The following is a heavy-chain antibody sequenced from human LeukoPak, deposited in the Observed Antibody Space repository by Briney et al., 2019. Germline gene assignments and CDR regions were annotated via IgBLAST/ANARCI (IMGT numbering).Heavy chain of an antibody. J-gene: IGHJ6*02. CDR3: ATSKLKDIVVVPAAIYYYGMDV. Sequence: ASVKASCKASGGTFTSYGISWVRQAPGQGLEWMGWISAYNGNTNYAQKLQGRVTMTTDASTSTAYMELRSLRSDDTAVYYCATSKLKDIVVVPAAIYYYGMDVWGQGTTVTVSS. D-gene: IGHD2-2*01. V-gene: IGHV1-18*01. CDR2: ISAYNGNT. CDR1: GGTFTSYG.